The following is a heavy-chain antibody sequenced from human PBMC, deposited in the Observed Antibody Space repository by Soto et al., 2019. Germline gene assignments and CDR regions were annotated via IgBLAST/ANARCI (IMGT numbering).Heavy chain of an antibody. CDR2: ISGRGSST. V-gene: IGHV3-23*01. J-gene: IGHJ5*02. Sequence: GGSLRLSCAASGFLFNSHAMSWVRQAPGKGLEWVAAISGRGSSTYYPDSVKGRFIVSRDNSKNKLYLQMNSLRPEDTAMYHCAKDLYGAGWYNYFDPWGQGTLVTVSS. D-gene: IGHD6-19*01. CDR3: AKDLYGAGWYNYFDP. CDR1: GFLFNSHA.